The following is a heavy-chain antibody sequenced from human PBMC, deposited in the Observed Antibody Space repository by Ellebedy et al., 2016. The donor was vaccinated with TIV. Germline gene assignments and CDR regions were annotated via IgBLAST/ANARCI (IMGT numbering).Heavy chain of an antibody. CDR3: AGAPMVRALRNYYYGMDV. J-gene: IGHJ6*02. CDR1: GGSVSSGSYY. V-gene: IGHV4-61*01. D-gene: IGHD3-10*01. Sequence: SETLSLXCTISGGSVSSGSYYWSWIRQPPGKGLEWIGYIYYSGSTNYNPSLKSRVTISVDTSKNQLSLKPSSVTAADTAVYYCAGAPMVRALRNYYYGMDVWGQGTTVTVSS. CDR2: IYYSGST.